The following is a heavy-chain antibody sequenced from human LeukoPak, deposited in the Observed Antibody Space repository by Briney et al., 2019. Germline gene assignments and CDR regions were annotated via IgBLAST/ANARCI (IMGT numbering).Heavy chain of an antibody. V-gene: IGHV4-34*01. Sequence: SETLSLTCAVYGGSFSGYYWSWILQPPGKGLEWIGEINHSGSTNYNPSLKSRVTISVDTSKNQFSLKLSSVTAADTAVYYCARGRSTYYDILTGCLFDYWGQGTLVTVSS. J-gene: IGHJ4*02. D-gene: IGHD3-9*01. CDR3: ARGRSTYYDILTGCLFDY. CDR1: GGSFSGYY. CDR2: INHSGST.